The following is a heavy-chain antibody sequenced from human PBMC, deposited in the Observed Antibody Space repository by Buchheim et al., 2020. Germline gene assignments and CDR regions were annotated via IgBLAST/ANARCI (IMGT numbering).Heavy chain of an antibody. J-gene: IGHJ4*02. CDR3: AKDLGGQSLAAVRSTLFDS. Sequence: VQLLESGGGFVQPGGSLRLSCAASGFSFSSYVMSWVRQAPGRGLEWVSAISGGGGSTNYADSVKGRFTISRDNSKNTLYLQMSTLRAEDTAVYYCAKDLGGQSLAAVRSTLFDSWGQGTL. V-gene: IGHV3-23*01. CDR2: ISGGGGST. CDR1: GFSFSSYV. D-gene: IGHD3-16*01.